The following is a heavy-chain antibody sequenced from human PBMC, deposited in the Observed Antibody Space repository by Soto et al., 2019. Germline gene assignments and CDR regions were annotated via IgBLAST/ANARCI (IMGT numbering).Heavy chain of an antibody. CDR1: GGSFSGYY. V-gene: IGHV4-34*01. CDR2: INHSGSA. D-gene: IGHD3-16*01. J-gene: IGHJ4*02. Sequence: QVQLQQWGAGLLKPSETLSLTCAVYGGSFSGYYWSWIRQPPGKGLEWIGEINHSGSANYNPSLKSRVSMSVDTSNTQFSLKLSSVTAADTAVYYCARGVYDYVWGITQTDYWGQGSLVTVSS. CDR3: ARGVYDYVWGITQTDY.